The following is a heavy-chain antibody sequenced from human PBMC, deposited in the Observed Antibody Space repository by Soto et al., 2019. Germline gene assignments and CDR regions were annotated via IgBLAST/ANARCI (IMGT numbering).Heavy chain of an antibody. V-gene: IGHV1-46*03. D-gene: IGHD2-15*01. J-gene: IGHJ4*02. CDR2: INPSGGST. CDR3: ARDGYCTGGSCYDFDY. CDR1: GDTLSISD. Sequence: ASVEVSCESSGDTLSISDMPWVLKTHGQGLEWMGIINPSGGSTSYAQKFQGRVTMTRDTSTSTVYMELSSLRSEDTAVYYFARDGYCTGGSCYDFDYWGQGTLVTVSS.